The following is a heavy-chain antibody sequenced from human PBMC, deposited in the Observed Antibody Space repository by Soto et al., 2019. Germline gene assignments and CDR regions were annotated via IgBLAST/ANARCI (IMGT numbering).Heavy chain of an antibody. CDR2: FDPEDGET. D-gene: IGHD6-13*01. J-gene: IGHJ4*02. V-gene: IGHV1-24*01. CDR3: ATIFAAAVIDY. Sequence: ASVKVSCKVSGYTLTELSMHWVRQAPGKGLEWVGGFDPEDGETIYAQKFQGRVTVTEDTSTDTAYMELSSLRSEDTAVYYCATIFAAAVIDYWGQGTLVTVSS. CDR1: GYTLTELS.